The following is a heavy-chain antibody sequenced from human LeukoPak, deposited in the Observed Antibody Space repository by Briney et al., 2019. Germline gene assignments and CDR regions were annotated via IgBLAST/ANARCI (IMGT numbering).Heavy chain of an antibody. J-gene: IGHJ4*02. Sequence: SQTLSLTCAVSGGSINRGGYSWSWIRQPPGKSLEWIGYIYHSGSTYYNPSLESRVTISLDRSKNQFSLKLTSVTAADTAVYYCARGAHYNTLTAYFDYWGQGTLVTVSS. V-gene: IGHV4-30-2*01. CDR1: GGSINRGGYS. CDR2: IYHSGST. D-gene: IGHD3-9*01. CDR3: ARGAHYNTLTAYFDY.